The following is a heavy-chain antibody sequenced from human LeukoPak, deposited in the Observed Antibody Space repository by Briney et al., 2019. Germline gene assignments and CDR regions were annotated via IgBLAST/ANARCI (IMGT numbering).Heavy chain of an antibody. CDR1: GFTLSSYW. J-gene: IGHJ4*02. V-gene: IGHV3-74*01. Sequence: PGGSLRLSCAASGFTLSSYWMHWVRQAPGKGLVWVSRINSDGSSTSYADSVKGRFTISRDNAKNTLYLQMNSLRAEDTAVYYCARGIVGATTDYWGQGTLVTVSS. CDR3: ARGIVGATTDY. D-gene: IGHD1-26*01. CDR2: INSDGSST.